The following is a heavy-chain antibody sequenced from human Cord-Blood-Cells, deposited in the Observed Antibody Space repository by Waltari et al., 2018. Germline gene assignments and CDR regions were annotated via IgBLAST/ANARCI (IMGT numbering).Heavy chain of an antibody. Sequence: EVQLVESGGGLVQPGRSLRLSCAASGFTFDDYAMHWVRQAPGKGLEWVSGIGWNSGSRGYADSVKGRFTISRDNAKNSLYLQMNSLRAEDMALYYCAKGLNWNDWGCFDYWGQGTLVTVSS. CDR1: GFTFDDYA. J-gene: IGHJ4*02. CDR3: AKGLNWNDWGCFDY. V-gene: IGHV3-9*03. CDR2: IGWNSGSR. D-gene: IGHD1-1*01.